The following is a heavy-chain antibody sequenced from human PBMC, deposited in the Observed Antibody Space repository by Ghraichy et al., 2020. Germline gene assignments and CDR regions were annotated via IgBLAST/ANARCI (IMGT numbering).Heavy chain of an antibody. Sequence: SQTLSLTCIVSSGSLSSRTYSWGWIRQPPGKGLEWIGSIYYDGSPYYNPSLKSRVTISADTSENQFSLKLSSVTAADTAVYYCAGYYDSSGYYSIVLDSWGQGTPVTVSS. CDR1: SGSLSSRTYS. CDR2: IYYDGSP. J-gene: IGHJ4*02. D-gene: IGHD3-22*01. V-gene: IGHV4-39*01. CDR3: AGYYDSSGYYSIVLDS.